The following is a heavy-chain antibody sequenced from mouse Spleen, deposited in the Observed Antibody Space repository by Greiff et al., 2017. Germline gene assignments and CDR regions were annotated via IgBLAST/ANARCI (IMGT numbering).Heavy chain of an antibody. CDR2: IYPGDGDT. CDR1: GYAFSSSW. D-gene: IGHD2-14*01. CDR3: ARDRYDDDAGRDFDY. Sequence: VKVVESGPELVKPGASVKISCKASGYAFSSSWMNWVKQRPGQGLEWIGRIYPGDGDTNSNGKFKGKATLTADKSSSTAYMQLSSLTSVDSAVYFCARDRYDDDAGRDFDYWGQGTTLTVSS. V-gene: IGHV1-82*01. J-gene: IGHJ2*01.